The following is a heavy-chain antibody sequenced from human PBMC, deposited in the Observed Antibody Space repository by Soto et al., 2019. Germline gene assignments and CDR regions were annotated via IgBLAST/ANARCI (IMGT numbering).Heavy chain of an antibody. CDR2: IYYSGST. J-gene: IGHJ4*02. CDR1: GGSISSYY. D-gene: IGHD3-10*01. CDR3: ASTTMVRGVTVDY. Sequence: QVQLQESGPGLVKPSETLSLTCTVSGGSISSYYWSWIRQPPGKGLEWIGYIYYSGSTNYNPSLKIRVTIAEDTSKNQFSLKLSSVTAADTAVYYCASTTMVRGVTVDYWGQGTLVTVSS. V-gene: IGHV4-59*01.